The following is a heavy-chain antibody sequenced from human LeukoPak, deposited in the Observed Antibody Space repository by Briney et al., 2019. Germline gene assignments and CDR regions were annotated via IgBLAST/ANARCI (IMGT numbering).Heavy chain of an antibody. CDR1: GGSISSSSYY. CDR3: ARGDFYYMDV. Sequence: PSETLSLTCTVSGGSISSSSYYWSWIRQPPGKGLEWIGYIYYSGSTNYNPSLKSRVTLSVDTSKTQFSLKLSSVTAADTAVYYCARGDFYYMDVWGKGTTVTVSS. CDR2: IYYSGST. V-gene: IGHV4-61*01. J-gene: IGHJ6*03.